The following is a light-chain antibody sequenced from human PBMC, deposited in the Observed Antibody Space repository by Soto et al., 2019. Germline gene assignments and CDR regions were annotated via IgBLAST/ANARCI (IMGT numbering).Light chain of an antibody. CDR1: QSVSSY. CDR3: QQTNSLPLT. Sequence: DIQMTQSPSSLSASVGDRVTITCRASQSVSSYLNWYQQKPGKAPKLLIYAASSLQSGIPSRFSGSGSGTDFTLTISSLEPDDFAAYYCQQTNSLPLTFGQGTRLEIK. CDR2: AAS. V-gene: IGKV1-39*01. J-gene: IGKJ5*01.